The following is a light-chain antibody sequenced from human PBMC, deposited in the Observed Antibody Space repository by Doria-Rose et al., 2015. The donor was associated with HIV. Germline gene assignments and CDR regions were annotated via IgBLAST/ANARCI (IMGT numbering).Light chain of an antibody. CDR1: QGISRY. CDR3: QQFDSSPRT. CDR2: GAS. Sequence: DIQVTQSPSFLSASVGVRVTITCRASQGISRYLAWYQQKPGKATTLLIFGASTLQSGVPSRFSGSGSGTEFTLTISSLQPEDFATYYCQQFDSSPRTFGQGTKVELK. V-gene: IGKV1-9*01. J-gene: IGKJ1*01.